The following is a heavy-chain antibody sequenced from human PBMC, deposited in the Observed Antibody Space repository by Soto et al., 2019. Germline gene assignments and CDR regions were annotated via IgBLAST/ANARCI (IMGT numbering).Heavy chain of an antibody. CDR3: ARECSIAVAAPGY. V-gene: IGHV3-30-3*01. D-gene: IGHD6-19*01. CDR1: GFTFSTYT. J-gene: IGHJ4*02. CDR2: LSNNGINA. Sequence: QVELVESGGGVVQPGRSLRLSCAASGFTFSTYTMHWVRQAPGKGLEWVAALSNNGINADYADSVKGRFTSSRDNSKNTLLLQMNSLRAEDTAGYYCARECSIAVAAPGYWGQGTLVTVSS.